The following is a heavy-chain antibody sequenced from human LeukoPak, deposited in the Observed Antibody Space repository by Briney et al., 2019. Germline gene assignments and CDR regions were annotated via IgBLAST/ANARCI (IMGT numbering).Heavy chain of an antibody. CDR3: AKDIPRGGFDY. CDR2: ISWNSGSI. J-gene: IGHJ4*02. V-gene: IGHV3-9*01. D-gene: IGHD3-10*01. Sequence: PGGSLRLSCAASGFTFDDYAMHWVRQAPGKGLEWVSGISWNSGSIGYADSVKGRFTISRDNAKNSLYLQMNSLRAEDTALYYCAKDIPRGGFDYWGQGTLVTVSS. CDR1: GFTFDDYA.